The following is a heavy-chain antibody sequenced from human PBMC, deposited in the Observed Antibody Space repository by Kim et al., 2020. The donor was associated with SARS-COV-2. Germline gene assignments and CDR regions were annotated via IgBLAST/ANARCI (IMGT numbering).Heavy chain of an antibody. J-gene: IGHJ4*02. Sequence: TKYSQKFQGRVTITRDTSASTAYMELSSLRSEDTAVYYCARGWNRDYFDYWGQGTLVTVSS. CDR3: ARGWNRDYFDY. CDR2: T. V-gene: IGHV1-3*01. D-gene: IGHD1-1*01.